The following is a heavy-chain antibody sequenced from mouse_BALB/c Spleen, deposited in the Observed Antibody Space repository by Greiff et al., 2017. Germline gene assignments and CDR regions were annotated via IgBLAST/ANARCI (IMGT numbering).Heavy chain of an antibody. J-gene: IGHJ2*01. CDR2: IDPSDSYT. CDR3: ARGGAYYGPDY. D-gene: IGHD2-10*01. Sequence: QVQLKQPGAELVKPGASVKLSCKASGYTFTSYWMHWVKQRPGQGLEWIGEIDPSDSYTNYNQKFKGKATLTVDKSSSTAYMQLSSLTSEDSAVYYCARGGAYYGPDYWGQGTTLTVSS. CDR1: GYTFTSYW. V-gene: IGHV1-69*02.